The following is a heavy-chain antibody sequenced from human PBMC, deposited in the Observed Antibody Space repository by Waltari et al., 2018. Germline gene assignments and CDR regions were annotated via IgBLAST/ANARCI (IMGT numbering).Heavy chain of an antibody. Sequence: QLQLQESGPGLVKPSETLSLTCTVSGGSISSSSYYWGWIRQPPGKGLEWIGSIYYSGSTYYNPSLKSRVTISVDTSKNQFSLKLSSVTAADTAVYYCARTPIQLPDFDYWGQGTLVTVSS. CDR3: ARTPIQLPDFDY. V-gene: IGHV4-39*07. D-gene: IGHD5-18*01. CDR1: GGSISSSSYY. CDR2: IYYSGST. J-gene: IGHJ4*02.